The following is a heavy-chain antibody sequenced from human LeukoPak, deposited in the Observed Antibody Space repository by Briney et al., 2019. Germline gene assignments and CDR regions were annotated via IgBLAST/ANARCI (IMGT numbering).Heavy chain of an antibody. CDR1: GFTFSENW. Sequence: GGSVRLSSVASGFTFSENWMHWVRQAPGKGLAWVSHINRDGGLTNYADSVKGRFTISRDNARNTVYLQTSSLRVEDTAMYFCAREEHRLAEAGTSAFDLGGQGTLVTVSP. V-gene: IGHV3-74*01. D-gene: IGHD6-13*01. J-gene: IGHJ3*01. CDR3: AREEHRLAEAGTSAFDL. CDR2: INRDGGLT.